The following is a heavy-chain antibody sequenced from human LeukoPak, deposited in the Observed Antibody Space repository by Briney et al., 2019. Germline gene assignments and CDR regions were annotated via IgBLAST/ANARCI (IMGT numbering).Heavy chain of an antibody. D-gene: IGHD3-9*01. CDR2: ISGDGGST. V-gene: IGHV3-43*02. CDR3: AKDIIFGPLRHFDP. CDR1: GFTFDDHA. J-gene: IGHJ5*02. Sequence: PGGSLRLSCAASGFTFDDHAMHWVRQAPGKGLEWVSLISGDGGSTYYADSVKGRFTISRDNSKNSLYLQMNSLRTEDTALYYCAKDIIFGPLRHFDPWGQGTLVTVSS.